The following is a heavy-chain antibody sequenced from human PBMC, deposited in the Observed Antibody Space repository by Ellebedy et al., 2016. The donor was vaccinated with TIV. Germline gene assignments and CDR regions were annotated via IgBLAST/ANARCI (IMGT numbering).Heavy chain of an antibody. V-gene: IGHV3-7*01. CDR3: AGPAAIGTKAFDY. CDR2: IKQDGIVK. D-gene: IGHD2-2*01. CDR1: GFSFSSFW. Sequence: GGSLRLSCAASGFSFSSFWMNWVRQAPGKGLEWVAQIKQDGIVKSYIDSVKGRFFISRDNAKKSLYLQMNSLRAEDTAVYYCAGPAAIGTKAFDYWGQGTLVTVSS. J-gene: IGHJ4*02.